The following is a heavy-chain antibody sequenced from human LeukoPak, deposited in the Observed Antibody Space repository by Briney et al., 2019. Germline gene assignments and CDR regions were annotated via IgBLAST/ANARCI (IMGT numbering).Heavy chain of an antibody. D-gene: IGHD4-17*01. J-gene: IGHJ6*02. V-gene: IGHV1-69*13. CDR1: GGTFSSYA. Sequence: SVKVSCKASGGTFSSYAISWVRQAPGQGLEWMGGIIPIFGTANYAQKFQGRVTITADESTSTAYMELSSLRSEDTAVYYCARGRFKLGRDYGDDYDNYYGMDVWGQGTTVTVSS. CDR2: IIPIFGTA. CDR3: ARGRFKLGRDYGDDYDNYYGMDV.